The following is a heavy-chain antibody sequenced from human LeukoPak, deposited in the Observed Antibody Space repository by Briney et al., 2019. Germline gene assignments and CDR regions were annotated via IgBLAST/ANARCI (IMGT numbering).Heavy chain of an antibody. V-gene: IGHV3-33*06. CDR2: IWYDGSNK. CDR3: AKGRGGGDCYLDY. D-gene: IGHD2-21*02. CDR1: GFTFSSYG. J-gene: IGHJ4*02. Sequence: GGSLRLSCAASGFTFSSYGMHWVRQAPGKGLEWVAVIWYDGSNKYYADSVKGRFTISRDNSKNTLYLQMNSLRAEDTAVYYCAKGRGGGDCYLDYWGQGTLVTVSS.